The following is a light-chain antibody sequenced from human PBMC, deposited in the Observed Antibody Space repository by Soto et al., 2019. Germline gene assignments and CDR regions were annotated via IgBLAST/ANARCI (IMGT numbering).Light chain of an antibody. Sequence: DIQMTQSPSSLPAFVGDRVTITCRTSLSISNYLNWYQQKPGKAPKLLITAASILQGGVPSRFSGSECETDFTLTISSLLPEDFATYDCQQGYCTPTFGQGTKLEIK. CDR2: AAS. V-gene: IGKV1-39*01. CDR1: LSISNY. J-gene: IGKJ2*01. CDR3: QQGYCTPT.